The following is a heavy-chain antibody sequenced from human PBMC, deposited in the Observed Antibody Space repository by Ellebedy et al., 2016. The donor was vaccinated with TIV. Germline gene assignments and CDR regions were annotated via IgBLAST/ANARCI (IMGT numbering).Heavy chain of an antibody. CDR3: ARGSGWLFDY. J-gene: IGHJ4*02. CDR2: IGTAGDT. Sequence: GESLKISCAASGFTFSSYDMHWVRQATGKGLEWVSAIGTAGDTYYPGSVNGRFTISRENAKNSLYLQMNSLRAGDTAVYYCARGSGWLFDYWGQGTLVTVSS. D-gene: IGHD6-19*01. CDR1: GFTFSSYD. V-gene: IGHV3-13*01.